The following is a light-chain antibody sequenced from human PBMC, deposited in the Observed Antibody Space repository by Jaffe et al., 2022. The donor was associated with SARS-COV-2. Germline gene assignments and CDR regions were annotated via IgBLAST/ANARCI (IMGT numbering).Light chain of an antibody. V-gene: IGKV1-12*01. J-gene: IGKJ4*01. Sequence: DIQMTQSPSSVSASVGDRVTITCRASQGIVNWLAWYQQKSGKAPKVLIYTTSNLQSGVPSRFSGSGSGTDFTLTITNLQPEDSATYYCQQSKSFPLTFGGGTKVEIK. CDR3: QQSKSFPLT. CDR2: TTS. CDR1: QGIVNW.